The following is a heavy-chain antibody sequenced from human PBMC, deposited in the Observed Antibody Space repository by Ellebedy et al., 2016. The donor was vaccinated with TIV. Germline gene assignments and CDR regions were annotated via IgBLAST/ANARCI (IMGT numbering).Heavy chain of an antibody. CDR1: GGSISSSSYY. Sequence: SETLSLTXTVSGGSISSSSYYWGWIRQPPGKGLEWIGSIYYSGSTNYNPSLKSRVTISVDTSKNQFSLKLSSVTAADTAVYYCARGRLSFSPARTPYYYYYYGMDVWGQGTTVTVSS. CDR2: IYYSGST. J-gene: IGHJ6*02. V-gene: IGHV4-39*07. CDR3: ARGRLSFSPARTPYYYYYYGMDV. D-gene: IGHD6-6*01.